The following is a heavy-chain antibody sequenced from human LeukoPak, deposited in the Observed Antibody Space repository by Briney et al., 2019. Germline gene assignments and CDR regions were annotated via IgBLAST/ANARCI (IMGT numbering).Heavy chain of an antibody. CDR3: ARDLMRFGALWGPFDI. CDR1: GFMFSSYW. CDR2: ISTDGSST. Sequence: GGSLRLSCAASGFMFSSYWMHWVRQTPGEGLIWVSRISTDGSSTSYADSVKGRFTISRDNAKNSLYLQMNSLRAEDTAVSYCARDLMRFGALWGPFDIWGQGTMVTVSS. J-gene: IGHJ3*02. V-gene: IGHV3-74*01. D-gene: IGHD3-10*01.